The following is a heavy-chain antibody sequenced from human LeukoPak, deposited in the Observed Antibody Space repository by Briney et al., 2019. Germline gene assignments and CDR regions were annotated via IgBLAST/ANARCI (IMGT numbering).Heavy chain of an antibody. V-gene: IGHV4-31*03. CDR1: GVSITKDGYS. CDR3: ASRGLYYYDSSGYTDY. J-gene: IGHJ4*02. Sequence: SETLSLTCTVSGVSITKDGYSWTWIRQPPGKGLEWIGDISYSGSTKYKPSLKRRLTISGDVSKNQFSLKLTSVTAADTAVYYCASRGLYYYDSSGYTDYWGQGTLVTVSS. CDR2: ISYSGST. D-gene: IGHD3-22*01.